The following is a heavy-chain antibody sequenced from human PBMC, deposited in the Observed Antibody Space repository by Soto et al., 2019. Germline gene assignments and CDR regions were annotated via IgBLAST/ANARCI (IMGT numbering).Heavy chain of an antibody. J-gene: IGHJ6*02. Sequence: GESLKISCAASGFTFSSYAMGWVRQAPGKGLEWVSAISGSGGSTYYADSVKGRFTISRDNSKNTLYLQMNSLRAEDTAVYYCAKEVGASSPGYYYYYYGMDVWGQGTTVTVSS. CDR3: AKEVGASSPGYYYYYYGMDV. D-gene: IGHD3-10*01. V-gene: IGHV3-23*01. CDR1: GFTFSSYA. CDR2: ISGSGGST.